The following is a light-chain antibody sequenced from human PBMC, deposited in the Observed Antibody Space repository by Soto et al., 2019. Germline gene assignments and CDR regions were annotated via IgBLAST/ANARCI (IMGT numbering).Light chain of an antibody. CDR2: DVT. Sequence: ALTQPASVSGSPGQSITLSCTGASSDVGAYNYVSWYQQHPGKPPKLMIYDVTNRPSGVPNRFSGSKSGNTASLTISGLQAEDEADYYCLSYTTSSTLVFGTGTKVTVL. V-gene: IGLV2-14*03. CDR3: LSYTTSSTLV. CDR1: SSDVGAYNY. J-gene: IGLJ1*01.